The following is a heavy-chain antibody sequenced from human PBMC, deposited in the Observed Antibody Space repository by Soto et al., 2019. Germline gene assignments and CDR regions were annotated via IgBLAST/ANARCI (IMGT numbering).Heavy chain of an antibody. CDR1: GFTFSSYA. CDR3: AKDWARSYDFVRALRFDP. V-gene: IGHV3-23*01. CDR2: ISGSGGST. D-gene: IGHD3-3*01. Sequence: HPGGSLRLSCAASGFTFSSYAMSWVRQAPGKGLEWVSAISGSGGSTYYADSVKGRFTISRDNSKNTLYLQMNGLRAEDTAVYYCAKDWARSYDFVRALRFDPWGQGTLVTVSS. J-gene: IGHJ5*02.